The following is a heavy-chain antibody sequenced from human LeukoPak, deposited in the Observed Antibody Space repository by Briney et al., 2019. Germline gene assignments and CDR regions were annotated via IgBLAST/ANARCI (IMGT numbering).Heavy chain of an antibody. J-gene: IGHJ4*02. Sequence: GGSLRLSCAASGFTFSSYSMNWVRQAPGKGLGWVSSISSSSSYIYYADSVKGRFTISRDNAKNSLYLQMNSLRAEDTAVYYCATVIVATTTDYWGQGTLVTVSS. CDR2: ISSSSSYI. D-gene: IGHD5-12*01. CDR1: GFTFSSYS. CDR3: ATVIVATTTDY. V-gene: IGHV3-21*01.